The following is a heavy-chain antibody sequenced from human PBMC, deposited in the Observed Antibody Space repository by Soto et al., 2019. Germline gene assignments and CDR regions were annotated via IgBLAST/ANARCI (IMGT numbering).Heavy chain of an antibody. CDR3: ARAYEVDYFDY. V-gene: IGHV3-30-3*01. CDR2: ISYDGSNK. CDR1: GFTFSSYD. D-gene: IGHD3-16*01. J-gene: IGHJ4*02. Sequence: QVQLVESGGGVVQPGRSLRLSCAASGFTFSSYDMHWVRQAPGKGLEWVAVISYDGSNKYYEDSVKGRFTISRDNSKKKLYLQMNSLSAEDTAVYYCARAYEVDYFDYCGQGTLFTGSS.